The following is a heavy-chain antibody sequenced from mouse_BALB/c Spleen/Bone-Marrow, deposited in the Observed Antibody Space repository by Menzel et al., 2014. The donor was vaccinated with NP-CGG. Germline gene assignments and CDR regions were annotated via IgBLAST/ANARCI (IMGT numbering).Heavy chain of an antibody. V-gene: IGHV5-9-2*01. D-gene: IGHD2-4*01. CDR1: GFSFNSYG. CDR2: ISGGGSYT. Sequence: EVKLMESGGGLVKSGGPLKLSCAASGFSFNSYGMSWVRQTPEKRLEWVATISGGGSYTFYPDSVKGRFTISRDNAKNNLYLQLSSLKSEDTALYYCARHAYYDQTEVSFVYWGQGTLVTVSA. CDR3: ARHAYYDQTEVSFVY. J-gene: IGHJ3*01.